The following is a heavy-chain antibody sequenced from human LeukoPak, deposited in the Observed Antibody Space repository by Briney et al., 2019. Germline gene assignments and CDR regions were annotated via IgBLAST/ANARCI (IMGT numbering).Heavy chain of an antibody. Sequence: ASVKVSCKASGYTFTSYGISWVRQAPGQGLEWMGWISAYNGNTNYAQKLQGRVTMTTDTSTSTAYMELRSLRSDDTAVYYCAREPMRDYYDSSGYLDYWGQGTLVTVSS. CDR1: GYTFTSYG. V-gene: IGHV1-18*01. CDR2: ISAYNGNT. D-gene: IGHD3-22*01. J-gene: IGHJ4*02. CDR3: AREPMRDYYDSSGYLDY.